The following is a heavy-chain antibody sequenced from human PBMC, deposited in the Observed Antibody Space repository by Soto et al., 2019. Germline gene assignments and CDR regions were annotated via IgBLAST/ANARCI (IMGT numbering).Heavy chain of an antibody. Sequence: SETLSLTCAVYGGSFSGYYWSWIRQPPGKGLEWIGEINHSGSTNYNPSLKSRVTISVDTSKNQFSLKLSSVTAADTAVYYCARGLHLGELSSFDYWGQGTRVTVAS. V-gene: IGHV4-34*01. CDR1: GGSFSGYY. CDR2: INHSGST. D-gene: IGHD3-16*02. J-gene: IGHJ4*02. CDR3: ARGLHLGELSSFDY.